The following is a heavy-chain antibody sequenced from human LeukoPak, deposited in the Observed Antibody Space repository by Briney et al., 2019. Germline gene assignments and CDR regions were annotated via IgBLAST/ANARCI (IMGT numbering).Heavy chain of an antibody. J-gene: IGHJ4*02. D-gene: IGHD1-26*01. CDR2: IWSDGSNT. CDR3: AKDFRSGGGSYCYFDY. CDR1: GFTFSTYG. V-gene: IGHV3-33*06. Sequence: GRSLRLSCAASGFTFSTYGVHWVRQAPGKGLEWVAVIWSDGSNTYYADSVKGRFTISRDNSKDTLFLQMNSLRAEDTAVYYCAKDFRSGGGSYCYFDYWGQGTLVTVSS.